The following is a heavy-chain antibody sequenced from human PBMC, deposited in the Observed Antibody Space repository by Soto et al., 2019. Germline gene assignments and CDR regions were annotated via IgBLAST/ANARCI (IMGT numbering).Heavy chain of an antibody. CDR1: GGTFSSYT. V-gene: IGHV1-69*04. CDR2: IIPILGIA. Sequence: SVKVSCKASGGTFSSYTISWVRQAPGQGLEWMGRIIPILGIANYAQKFQGRVTMTADTSTSTAYMELSSLRSDDTAVYYCAREEDWFDPWGQGTLVTVSS. J-gene: IGHJ5*02. CDR3: AREEDWFDP.